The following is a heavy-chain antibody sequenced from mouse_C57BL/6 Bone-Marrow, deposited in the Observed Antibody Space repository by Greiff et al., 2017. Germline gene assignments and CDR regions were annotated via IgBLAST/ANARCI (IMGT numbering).Heavy chain of an antibody. V-gene: IGHV1-64*01. CDR1: GYTFTSYW. J-gene: IGHJ1*03. CDR3: ARKGIWYFYV. CDR2: IHPNSGST. Sequence: QVQLQQPGAELVKPGASVTLSCKASGYTFTSYWMHWVKQRPGQGLEWIGMIHPNSGSTNYNEKFKSKATLTVDKSSSTAYMQLSSLTSEDSAVYYCARKGIWYFYVWGTGTTVSVSS.